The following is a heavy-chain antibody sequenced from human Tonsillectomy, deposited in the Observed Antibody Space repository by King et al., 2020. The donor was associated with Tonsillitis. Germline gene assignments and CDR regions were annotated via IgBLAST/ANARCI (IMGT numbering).Heavy chain of an antibody. CDR1: GFTFSNAW. V-gene: IGHV3-15*01. J-gene: IGHJ3*02. CDR3: TTGDYVWEDAFDI. Sequence: QLVESGGGLVKPGGSLRLSCAASGFTFSNAWMSWVRQAPGKGLEWVGRIKSKTDGGTTDYAAPVKGRFTISRDDSKNTLYLQMNSLKTEDTAVYYCTTGDYVWEDAFDIWGQGTMVTVSS. D-gene: IGHD4-17*01. CDR2: IKSKTDGGTT.